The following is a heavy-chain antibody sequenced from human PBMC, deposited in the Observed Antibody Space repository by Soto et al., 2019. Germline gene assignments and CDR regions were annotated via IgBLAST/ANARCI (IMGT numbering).Heavy chain of an antibody. Sequence: QVQLQQWGAGLLKPSETLSLTCAVYGGSFSGYYWSWIRQPPGKGLEWIGEINHSGSTNYNPSLKGRGPISVNPSKNQVSLKLGSVTAADTAVYYCARGHRGVAAASDFDYWGQGTLVTVSS. D-gene: IGHD6-13*01. CDR3: ARGHRGVAAASDFDY. CDR1: GGSFSGYY. CDR2: INHSGST. J-gene: IGHJ4*02. V-gene: IGHV4-34*01.